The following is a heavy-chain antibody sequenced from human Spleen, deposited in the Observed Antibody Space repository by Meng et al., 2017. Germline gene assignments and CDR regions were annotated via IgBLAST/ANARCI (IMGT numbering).Heavy chain of an antibody. CDR1: GFTFSSYA. Sequence: GESLKISCAASGFTFSSYAMTWVRQAPGKGLEWVSTITGSGAGTYYAVSVRGRVTISRDNSQNTLYLQMNSLRAEDTAVYYCAKGPYYGGNSEYWGQGTLVTVSS. CDR3: AKGPYYGGNSEY. V-gene: IGHV3-23*01. D-gene: IGHD4-23*01. CDR2: ITGSGAGT. J-gene: IGHJ4*02.